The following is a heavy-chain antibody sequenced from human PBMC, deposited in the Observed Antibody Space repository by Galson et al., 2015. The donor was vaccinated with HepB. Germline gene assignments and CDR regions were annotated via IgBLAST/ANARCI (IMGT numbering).Heavy chain of an antibody. J-gene: IGHJ3*02. CDR3: ARRAAGYCSSTSCYRGDAFDI. CDR1: GYSFTSYW. CDR2: IDPSDSYT. V-gene: IGHV5-10-1*01. Sequence: QSGAEVKKPGESLRISCKGSGYSFTSYWISWVRQMPGKGLEWMGRIDPSDSYTNYSPSFQGHVTISADKSISTAYLQWSSLKASDTAMYYCARRAAGYCSSTSCYRGDAFDIWGQGTMVTVSS. D-gene: IGHD2-2*01.